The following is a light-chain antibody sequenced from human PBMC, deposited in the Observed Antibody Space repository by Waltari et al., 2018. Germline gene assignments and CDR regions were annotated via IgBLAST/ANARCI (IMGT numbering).Light chain of an antibody. V-gene: IGKV3-20*01. CDR2: HTS. Sequence: EIVLTQSPGTLSLSPGERATLSCRASQGVGKDLAWYQQRPGQAPRPLRYHTSIRATCIPDRFSGSGYGTDFSLTISRLEPEDFAVYYCQKYDFLPATFGQGTTVEIK. CDR3: QKYDFLPAT. CDR1: QGVGKD. J-gene: IGKJ1*01.